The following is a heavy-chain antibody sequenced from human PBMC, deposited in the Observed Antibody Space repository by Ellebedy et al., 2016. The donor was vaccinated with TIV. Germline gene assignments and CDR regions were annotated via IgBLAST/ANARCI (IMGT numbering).Heavy chain of an antibody. V-gene: IGHV3-7*01. CDR2: INEDGSDR. Sequence: GESLKISCAASGFTFSSHWMNWVRQAPGKGLEWVANINEDGSDRYYVYSVKGRFTISSDNAKSSLYLQMNSLRAEDTAVYYCVRESYRNYTWGTTGFDSWGQGTLVTASS. J-gene: IGHJ5*01. CDR3: VRESYRNYTWGTTGFDS. CDR1: GFTFSSHW. D-gene: IGHD4-11*01.